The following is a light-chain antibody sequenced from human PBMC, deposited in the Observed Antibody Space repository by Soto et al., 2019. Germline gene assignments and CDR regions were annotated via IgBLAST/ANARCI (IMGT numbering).Light chain of an antibody. CDR2: DAS. CDR3: QQYNSQGT. Sequence: DIPMTQSPSTLSASVGDTVTITCRASQRISRALAWYQQKPGKAPKLLIYDASTLKSGVPSRFSGSGSGTEFTLTISSLQPDDFATYYCQQYNSQGTSGQGTKLEIK. J-gene: IGKJ2*01. CDR1: QRISRA. V-gene: IGKV1-5*01.